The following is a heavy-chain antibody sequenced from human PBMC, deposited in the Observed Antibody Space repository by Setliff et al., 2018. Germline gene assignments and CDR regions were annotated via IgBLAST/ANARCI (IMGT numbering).Heavy chain of an antibody. Sequence: GESLKISCKGSGYSFSTCWIGWVRQMPGKGLEWMGIIYPGDSITRYSPSFQGQVTISVDKSINTAYLQWSSLRALDTAIYYCARHPYYYGSGTYLDNNNRWFDPWGQGTLVTVSS. V-gene: IGHV5-51*01. CDR1: GYSFSTCW. J-gene: IGHJ5*02. D-gene: IGHD3-10*01. CDR3: ARHPYYYGSGTYLDNNNRWFDP. CDR2: IYPGDSIT.